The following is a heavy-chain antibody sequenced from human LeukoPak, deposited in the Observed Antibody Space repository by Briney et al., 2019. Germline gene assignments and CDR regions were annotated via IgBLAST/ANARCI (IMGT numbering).Heavy chain of an antibody. Sequence: SETLSLTCTVSGGSVSSGSYYWSWIRQPPGKGLEWIGYIYYSGSSDYNPSLKSRATISVDTSKNQFSLKLSFVTAADTAVYCCARGNWNDFNWFDPWGQGTLVTVSS. V-gene: IGHV4-61*01. D-gene: IGHD1-1*01. CDR3: ARGNWNDFNWFDP. CDR2: IYYSGSS. CDR1: GGSVSSGSYY. J-gene: IGHJ5*02.